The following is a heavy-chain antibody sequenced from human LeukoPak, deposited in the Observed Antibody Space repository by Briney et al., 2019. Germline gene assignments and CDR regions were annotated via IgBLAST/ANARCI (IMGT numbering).Heavy chain of an antibody. D-gene: IGHD6-13*01. V-gene: IGHV1-2*02. CDR1: VYACTGYY. CDR2: SNPNSGGR. Sequence: ASVKVSFKGSVYACTGYYMHWVRQPPGQGMEWMGLSNPNSGGRNYAQKFQGRVTMTRDTSISTAYMELSRLRSDDTAVYYCATSRGPIAAAGIDYWGQGTLVTVSS. J-gene: IGHJ4*02. CDR3: ATSRGPIAAAGIDY.